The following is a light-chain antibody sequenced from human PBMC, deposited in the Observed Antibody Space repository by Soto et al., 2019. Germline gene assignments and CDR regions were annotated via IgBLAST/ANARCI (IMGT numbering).Light chain of an antibody. Sequence: QSALTQPPSASGSPGQSVTISCTGTSSDVGAYNYVAWYQQRPGKAPKLMIYEVNKRPSGVPDRFSGSRSGNTASLTVSGLQTEDEADYYCSSYAGSDVFVFGTGTKVTV. CDR1: SSDVGAYNY. CDR3: SSYAGSDVFV. CDR2: EVN. V-gene: IGLV2-8*01. J-gene: IGLJ1*01.